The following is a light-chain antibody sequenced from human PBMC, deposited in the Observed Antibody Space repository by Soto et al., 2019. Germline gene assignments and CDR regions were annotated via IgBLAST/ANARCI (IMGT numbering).Light chain of an antibody. J-gene: IGLJ3*02. Sequence: QSALTQPASVSRSPGQSITISCTGTSSDVGGYNYVSWYQHHPGKAPKLLIYEVSDRPSGASNRFSGSKSGNTASLTISGLQPEDEADYYCTSYTTKNTLVFGGGTKLTVL. V-gene: IGLV2-14*01. CDR1: SSDVGGYNY. CDR2: EVS. CDR3: TSYTTKNTLV.